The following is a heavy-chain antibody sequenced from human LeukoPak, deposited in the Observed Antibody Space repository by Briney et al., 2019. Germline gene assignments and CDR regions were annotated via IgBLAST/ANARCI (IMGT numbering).Heavy chain of an antibody. D-gene: IGHD3-9*01. J-gene: IGHJ5*02. V-gene: IGHV3-11*06. CDR3: ARGAYYDILTGLNWFDP. CDR1: GFTFSDYY. Sequence: GGSLRLSCAASGFTFSDYYMSWIRQAPGKGLEWVSYISSSSSYTNYADSVKGRFTISRDNAKNSLYLQMNSLRAEDTAVYYCARGAYYDILTGLNWFDPWGQGTLVTVSS. CDR2: ISSSSSYT.